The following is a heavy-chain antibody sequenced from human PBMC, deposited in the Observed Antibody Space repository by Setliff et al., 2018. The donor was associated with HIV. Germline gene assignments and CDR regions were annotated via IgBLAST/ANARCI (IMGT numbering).Heavy chain of an antibody. J-gene: IGHJ4*02. D-gene: IGHD4-17*01. Sequence: SVKVSCNASGGTFSSYTSNWVRKAPGQGLEWMGRCIPILGIGNDEQVQKFKGTFTFTRDSSASTAYLELSSLRSEATAVSYCARSTGDYLFDYWGQGTLVTVPQ. CDR3: ARSTGDYLFDY. CDR2: CIPILGIG. CDR1: GGTFSSYT. V-gene: IGHV1-69*02.